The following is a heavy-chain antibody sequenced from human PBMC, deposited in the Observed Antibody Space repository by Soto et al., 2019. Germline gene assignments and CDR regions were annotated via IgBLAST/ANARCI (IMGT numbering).Heavy chain of an antibody. CDR3: ARHMGRS. V-gene: IGHV3-64*01. CDR2: ISSNGGST. CDR1: GFTFSSYA. J-gene: IGHJ5*02. Sequence: EVQLVESGGGLVQPGGSLRLSCAASGFTFSSYAMHWVRQAPGKGLEYVSAISSNGGSTYYANSVKGRFTISRDNSKNTLYLQMGSLRAEDMAVYYCARHMGRSWGQGTLVTVSS. D-gene: IGHD3-10*01.